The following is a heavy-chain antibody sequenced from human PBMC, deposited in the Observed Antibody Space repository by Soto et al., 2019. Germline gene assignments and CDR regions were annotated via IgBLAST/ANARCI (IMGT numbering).Heavy chain of an antibody. V-gene: IGHV1-18*04. CDR2: ISAYNGNT. CDR1: GYTFTSYG. CDR3: ARDRGDGIVPVPAAISFDY. Sequence: GASVKVSCKASGYTFTSYGISWVRQAPGQGLEWMGWISAYNGNTNYAQKLQGRVTMTTDTSTSTAYMELRSLRSDDTAVYYCARDRGDGIVPVPAAISFDYWGQGTLVTVSS. J-gene: IGHJ4*02. D-gene: IGHD2-2*02.